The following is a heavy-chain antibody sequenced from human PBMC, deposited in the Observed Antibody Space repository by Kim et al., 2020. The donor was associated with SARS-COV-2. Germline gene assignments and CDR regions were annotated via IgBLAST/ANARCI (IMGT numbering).Heavy chain of an antibody. J-gene: IGHJ4*01. CDR2: ISSSGGST. CDR1: GFTFSSYA. D-gene: IGHD2-21*02. V-gene: IGHV3-23*01. CDR3: AKSAKAALVVTANVDY. Sequence: GGSLRLSCAASGFTFSSYAMSWVRQAPGKGLEWVSSISSSGGSTYYADSVKGRFTISRDNAKNTLYLQMNSLRAEDTAVYYCAKSAKAALVVTANVDYWGPGTLVAVSS.